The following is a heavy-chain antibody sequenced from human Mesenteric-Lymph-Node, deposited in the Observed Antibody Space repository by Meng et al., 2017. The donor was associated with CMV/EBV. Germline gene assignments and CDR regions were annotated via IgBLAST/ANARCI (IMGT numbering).Heavy chain of an antibody. D-gene: IGHD6-6*01. CDR1: GYTLTELS. V-gene: IGHV1-24*01. Sequence: CKVSGYTLTELSMHWVRQAPGKGLEWMGGFDPEDGETIYAQKFQGRVTMTEDTSTDTAYMELSSLRSEDTAVYYCARDDSNSFRTFDYWGQGTLVTVSS. CDR3: ARDDSNSFRTFDY. J-gene: IGHJ4*02. CDR2: FDPEDGET.